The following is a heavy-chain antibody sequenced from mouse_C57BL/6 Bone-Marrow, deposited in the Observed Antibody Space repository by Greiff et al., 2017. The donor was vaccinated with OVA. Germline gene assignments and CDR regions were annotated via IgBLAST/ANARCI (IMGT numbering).Heavy chain of an antibody. J-gene: IGHJ2*01. D-gene: IGHD4-1*01. CDR1: GFTFSSYA. Sequence: EVKLMESGGGLVKPGGSLKLSCAASGFTFSSYAMSWVRQTPEKRLEWVATISDGGSYTYYPDNVKGRFTISRDNAKNNLYLQMSHLKSEDTAMYYCARGGTGVDYWGQGTTLTVSS. CDR3: ARGGTGVDY. V-gene: IGHV5-4*03. CDR2: ISDGGSYT.